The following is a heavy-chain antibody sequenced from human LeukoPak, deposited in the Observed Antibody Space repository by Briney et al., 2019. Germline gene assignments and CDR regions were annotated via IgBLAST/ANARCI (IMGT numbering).Heavy chain of an antibody. Sequence: GGSLRLSSAASGFTFSNAWLNCVRQAPGKGLEWVGHIKSKTDGGTTDYAAPVKGRFTISRDDSKNTLFLQMNSLKTEDTAVYYCTLPWGSGSYYDYWGQGTLVTVSS. CDR1: GFTFSNAW. D-gene: IGHD3-10*01. CDR2: IKSKTDGGTT. CDR3: TLPWGSGSYYDY. V-gene: IGHV3-15*01. J-gene: IGHJ4*02.